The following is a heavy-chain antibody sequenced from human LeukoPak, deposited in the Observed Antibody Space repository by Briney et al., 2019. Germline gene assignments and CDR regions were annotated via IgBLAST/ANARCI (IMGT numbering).Heavy chain of an antibody. CDR1: GYTFTSYD. CDR2: MNPNSGNT. J-gene: IGHJ6*03. CDR3: ARVGYYYGSGSPSSYYYYYMDV. Sequence: ASVKVSCKASGYTFTSYDINWVRQATGQGLEWMGWMNPNSGNTGYAQKFQGRVTMTRDTSISTAYMELSSLRSEDTAVYYCARVGYYYGSGSPSSYYYYYMDVWGKGTTVTVSS. V-gene: IGHV1-8*01. D-gene: IGHD3-10*01.